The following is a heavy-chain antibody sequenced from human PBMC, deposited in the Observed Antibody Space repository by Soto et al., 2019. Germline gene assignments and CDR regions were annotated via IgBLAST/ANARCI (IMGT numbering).Heavy chain of an antibody. J-gene: IGHJ4*02. V-gene: IGHV3-73*01. CDR2: IRSKANIYAT. CDR1: GFTFSGSA. Sequence: EVQLVESGGGLVQPGGSLKLSCAASGFTFSGSAMHWVRQASGKGLEWVGRIRSKANIYATAYAASVKGRFTISRDHSKNTAYLQMNSLKTEDTAVYYCTTRTVVTGYWGQGTLVTVSS. CDR3: TTRTVVTGY. D-gene: IGHD4-17*01.